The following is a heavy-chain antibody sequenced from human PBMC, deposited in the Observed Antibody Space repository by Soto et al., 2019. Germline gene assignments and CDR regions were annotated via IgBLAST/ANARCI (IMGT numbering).Heavy chain of an antibody. Sequence: GRSRRRWCPPSAFTSSSYPMHWVCQAPGRGLEWVAVISYVGSNKYYADSVKGRFAISGDNSKTTLYLQMNSLRAEDTAVYYCARDILRCLEWSWVFDLWGRGTLVTVSS. V-gene: IGHV3-30*09. J-gene: IGHJ2*01. D-gene: IGHD3-3*01. CDR2: ISYVGSNK. CDR1: AFTSSSYP. CDR3: ARDILRCLEWSWVFDL.